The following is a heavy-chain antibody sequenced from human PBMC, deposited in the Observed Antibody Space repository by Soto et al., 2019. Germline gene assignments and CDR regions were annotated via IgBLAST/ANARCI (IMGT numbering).Heavy chain of an antibody. V-gene: IGHV4-39*01. J-gene: IGHJ5*02. Sequence: SDTQSLTSTVSGGTLIRSSYYFVRIFQPPGKWLEWIGSIYYSGSTYYHPSLKSRVTISVDTSKNQFSLKLSSVTAADTAVYYCARRSKNWFDPWGQGTLVTVS. CDR1: GGTLIRSSYY. CDR3: ARRSKNWFDP. CDR2: IYYSGST.